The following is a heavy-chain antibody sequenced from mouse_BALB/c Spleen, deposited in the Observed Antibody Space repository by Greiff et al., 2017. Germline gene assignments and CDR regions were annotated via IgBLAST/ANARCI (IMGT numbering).Heavy chain of an antibody. CDR2: IDPSDSET. CDR1: GYTFTSYW. J-gene: IGHJ3*01. D-gene: IGHD2-3*01. CDR3: ARDFDGYLPY. V-gene: IGHV1-69*02. Sequence: QVQLQQPGAELVKPGAPVKLSCKASGYTFTSYWMNWVKQRPGRGLEWIGRIDPSDSETHYNQKFKDKATLTVDKSSSTAYIQLSSLTSEDSAVYYCARDFDGYLPYWGQGTLVTVSA.